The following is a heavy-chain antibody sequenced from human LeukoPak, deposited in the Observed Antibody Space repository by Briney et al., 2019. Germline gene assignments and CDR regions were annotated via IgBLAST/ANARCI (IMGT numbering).Heavy chain of an antibody. CDR3: AAVSVDYGDSSFDF. D-gene: IGHD4-17*01. J-gene: IGHJ4*02. V-gene: IGHV3-15*01. CDR1: GFTFSNAW. Sequence: TGGSLRLSCAASGFTFSNAWMSWVRQPPGKGLEWVGRIKNKTDGGTTDYAEPVKGRFTISRDDSKNTLCLQMNFLKTEDTALYYCAAVSVDYGDSSFDFWGQGTLVTVSS. CDR2: IKNKTDGGTT.